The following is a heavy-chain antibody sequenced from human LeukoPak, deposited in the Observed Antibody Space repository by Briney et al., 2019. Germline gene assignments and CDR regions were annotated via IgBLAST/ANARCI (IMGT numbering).Heavy chain of an antibody. Sequence: ASVKVSCKASGYTFTSYGISWVRQAPGQGLEWMGWISAYNGNTNYAQKLQGRVTMTTDTSTSTAYMELRSLRSDDTAVYYCARDAYYGDYLEGAFDIWGQGTMVTVSS. V-gene: IGHV1-18*01. CDR2: ISAYNGNT. D-gene: IGHD4-17*01. CDR3: ARDAYYGDYLEGAFDI. J-gene: IGHJ3*02. CDR1: GYTFTSYG.